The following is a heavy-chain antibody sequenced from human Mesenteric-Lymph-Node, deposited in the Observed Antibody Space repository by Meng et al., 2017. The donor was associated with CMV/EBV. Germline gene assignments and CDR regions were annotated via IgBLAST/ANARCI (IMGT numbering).Heavy chain of an antibody. J-gene: IGHJ6*01. CDR2: ISLNGGQP. CDR1: GFVFSSFP. Sequence: GESLKISCSASGFVFSSFPMSWVRQAPGKGLEWVLAISLNGGQPYYANSVKGRFTISRDNSNNTLFLRLDRLGADDTAVYYCARGLLTAGFHPSYYGLDVWGQGTTVTVSS. CDR3: ARGLLTAGFHPSYYGLDV. D-gene: IGHD2-15*01. V-gene: IGHV3-23*01.